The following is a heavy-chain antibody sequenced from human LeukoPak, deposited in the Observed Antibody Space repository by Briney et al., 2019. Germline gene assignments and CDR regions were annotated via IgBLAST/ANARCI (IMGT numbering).Heavy chain of an antibody. CDR1: GYTFTGYY. CDR3: ARGGGGILEWLFHSSYYYGMDV. V-gene: IGHV1-2*02. D-gene: IGHD3-3*01. J-gene: IGHJ6*02. CDR2: INPNSGGT. Sequence: ASVKVSCKASGYTFTGYYMHCVRQAPGQGLEWMGWINPNSGGTNYAQKFQGRVTMTRDTSIRTAYMEVSRLRSDDPAVYYCARGGGGILEWLFHSSYYYGMDVWGQGTTVTVSS.